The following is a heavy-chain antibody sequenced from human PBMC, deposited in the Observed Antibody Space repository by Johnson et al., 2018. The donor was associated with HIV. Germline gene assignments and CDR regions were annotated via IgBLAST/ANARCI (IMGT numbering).Heavy chain of an antibody. Sequence: QVQLVESGGGVVQPGGSLRLSCAASGFTFSSYGMHWVRQAPGKGLEWVAFIRYDGSNKYYADSVKGRFTISRDDSKNTLYLQMNSLRAEDTAVYYCAKDSTYYGRSSGAFDIWGQGTMVTVSS. J-gene: IGHJ3*02. D-gene: IGHD3-10*01. V-gene: IGHV3-30*02. CDR1: GFTFSSYG. CDR2: IRYDGSNK. CDR3: AKDSTYYGRSSGAFDI.